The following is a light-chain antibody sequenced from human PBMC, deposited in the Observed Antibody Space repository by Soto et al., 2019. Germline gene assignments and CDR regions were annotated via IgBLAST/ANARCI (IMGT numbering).Light chain of an antibody. J-gene: IGLJ1*01. CDR1: SSDVGGYNY. V-gene: IGLV2-14*03. Sequence: QSVLTQPASVSGSPGQSITISCTGTSSDVGGYNYVSWYQQHPGKAPKLIIYNVSDRPSGVSNRFSGSKSGNTASLTISGLQDEDEADYSCSSYTSSGTLYVFGTGTKVTVL. CDR2: NVS. CDR3: SSYTSSGTLYV.